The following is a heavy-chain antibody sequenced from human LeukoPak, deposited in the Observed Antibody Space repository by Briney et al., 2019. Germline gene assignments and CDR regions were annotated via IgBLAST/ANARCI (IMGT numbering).Heavy chain of an antibody. CDR3: ARDRNYDILTYFDY. CDR1: GGTFSSYA. CDR2: IIPILGIA. V-gene: IGHV1-69*04. Sequence: SVKVSCKASGGTFSSYAISWVRQAPGQGLEWMGRIIPILGIANYAQKFQGRVTITADKPTSTAYMELSSLRSEDTAVYYCARDRNYDILTYFDYWGQGTLVTVSS. J-gene: IGHJ4*02. D-gene: IGHD3-9*01.